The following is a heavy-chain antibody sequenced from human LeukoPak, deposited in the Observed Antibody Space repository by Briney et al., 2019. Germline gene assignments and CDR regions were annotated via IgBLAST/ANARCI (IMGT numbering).Heavy chain of an antibody. Sequence: SETPSLTRAVSGGSISSSNWWSWVRQPPGKGLEWIGEIYHSGSTTDYNRSLKSRLTISVDKSKNQFSLKLSSVTAADTAVYYCARVAVIEAAGNTFDIWGQGTMVTVSS. CDR2: IYHSGST. V-gene: IGHV4-4*02. J-gene: IGHJ3*02. CDR3: ARVAVIEAAGNTFDI. CDR1: GGSISSSNW. D-gene: IGHD6-13*01.